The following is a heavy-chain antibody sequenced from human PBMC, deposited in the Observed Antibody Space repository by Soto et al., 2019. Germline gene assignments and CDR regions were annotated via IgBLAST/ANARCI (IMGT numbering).Heavy chain of an antibody. CDR1: GGTFSSYA. Sequence: SVKVSCKASGGTFSSYAISWVRQAPGQGLEWMGGIIPIFGTANYAQKFQGRVTITADKSTSTAYMELSSLRSADTAVYYCARALVSYDPSGYDYWGPGTLVTVS. CDR3: ARALVSYDPSGYDY. J-gene: IGHJ4*02. D-gene: IGHD3-22*01. V-gene: IGHV1-69*06. CDR2: IIPIFGTA.